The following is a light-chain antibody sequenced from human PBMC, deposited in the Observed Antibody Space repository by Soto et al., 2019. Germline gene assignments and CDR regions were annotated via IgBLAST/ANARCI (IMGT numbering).Light chain of an antibody. CDR2: AAS. CDR3: QKYDRAHAM. CDR1: QDIKTF. Sequence: DIQLTQSPSSLSASLGDRVTITCRASQDIKTFLAWYQQRPGKVPDLLIYAASTLRSGVPSRFSGNASGTDFSVTISSLQPEDVATYYCQKYDRAHAMFGQGTKVDIK. J-gene: IGKJ1*01. V-gene: IGKV1-27*01.